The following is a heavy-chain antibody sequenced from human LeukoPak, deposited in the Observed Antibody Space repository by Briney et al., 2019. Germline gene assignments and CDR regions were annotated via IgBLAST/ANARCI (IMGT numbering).Heavy chain of an antibody. J-gene: IGHJ4*02. CDR1: GYTFTSYY. CDR3: ARYSSGWYEDY. V-gene: IGHV1-46*01. D-gene: IGHD6-19*01. CDR2: INPSGGST. Sequence: GASVKVSCKASGYTFTSYYMHWVRQAPGQGLEWMGIINPSGGSTSYAQKFQGRVTMTRDTSRSTVYMQLSSLRSDDTAVYYCARYSSGWYEDYWGQGTLVTVSS.